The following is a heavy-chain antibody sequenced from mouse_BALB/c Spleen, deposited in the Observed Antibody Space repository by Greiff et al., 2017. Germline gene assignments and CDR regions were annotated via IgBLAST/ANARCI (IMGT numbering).Heavy chain of an antibody. CDR1: GFSLTSYG. V-gene: IGHV2-4-1*01. CDR2: IWSGGST. CDR3: ARTPSYGNYGEGFAY. Sequence: VQLVESGPGLVQPSQSLSITCTVSGFSLTSYGVHWVRQSPGKGLEWLGVIWSGGSTDYNAAFISRLSISKDNSKSQVFFKMNSLQADDTAIYYCARTPSYGNYGEGFAYWGQGTLVTVSA. J-gene: IGHJ3*01. D-gene: IGHD2-1*01.